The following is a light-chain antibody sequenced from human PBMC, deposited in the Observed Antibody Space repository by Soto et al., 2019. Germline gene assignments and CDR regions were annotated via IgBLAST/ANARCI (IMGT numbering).Light chain of an antibody. CDR1: NIGGKS. V-gene: IGLV3-21*02. CDR3: QVWDRRSDHYV. CDR2: DNS. J-gene: IGLJ1*01. Sequence: SFELTQPPSVSVAPGQTARITCGGNNIGGKSVHWYQQKPGQAPVLVVYDNSDRPSGIPERFSDSNSGTTATLTISRVEAGDEADYYCQVWDRRSDHYVFGSGTKVTVL.